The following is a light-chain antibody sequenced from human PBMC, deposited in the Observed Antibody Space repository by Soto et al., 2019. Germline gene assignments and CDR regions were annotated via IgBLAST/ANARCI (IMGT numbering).Light chain of an antibody. CDR3: QQRSTWPWT. CDR1: QSVSNS. V-gene: IGKV3-11*01. CDR2: EAS. J-gene: IGKJ2*02. Sequence: EVVLTQSPATLSLSPGERATLSCRASQSVSNSLAWYQQRPGQAPRLLIYEASKRATGIPASFSGSGSGTDFTLTISSLESEDFAVYYCQQRSTWPWTFGQGTNLEIK.